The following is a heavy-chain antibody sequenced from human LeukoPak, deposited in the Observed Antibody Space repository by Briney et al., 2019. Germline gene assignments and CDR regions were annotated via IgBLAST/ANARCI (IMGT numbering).Heavy chain of an antibody. CDR1: GFTFSSYA. Sequence: GGSLRLSCAAAGFTFSSYAMSWVRQAPGKGLEWISYISTSGNPIFYADSVKGRFTISRDNAKNSLYLQMNSLRAEDTAVYYCARGFAPHDYWGQGTLVTVSS. CDR2: ISTSGNPI. CDR3: ARGFAPHDY. J-gene: IGHJ4*02. V-gene: IGHV3-48*03.